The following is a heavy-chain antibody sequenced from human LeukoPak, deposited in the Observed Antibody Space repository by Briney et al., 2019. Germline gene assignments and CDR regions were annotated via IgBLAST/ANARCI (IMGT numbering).Heavy chain of an antibody. CDR1: GFTFSNAW. Sequence: GGSLRLFCAASGFTFSNAWMSWVRQAPGKGLEWVGRIKSKTDGETTDYAAPVKGRFTISRDDSKNTLYLQMDSLKTEDTAVYYCITAGSSWYFDHWGQGTLVTVSS. CDR2: IKSKTDGETT. CDR3: ITAGSSWYFDH. D-gene: IGHD6-13*01. V-gene: IGHV3-15*01. J-gene: IGHJ4*02.